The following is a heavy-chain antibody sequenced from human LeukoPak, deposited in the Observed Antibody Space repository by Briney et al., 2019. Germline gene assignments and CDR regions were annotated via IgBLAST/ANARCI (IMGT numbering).Heavy chain of an antibody. CDR2: IYYSGST. J-gene: IGHJ6*03. CDR1: GGSFSGYY. V-gene: IGHV4-34*01. Sequence: PSETLSLTCAVYGGSFSGYYWSWIRQPPGKGLEWIGSIYYSGSTYYNPSLKSRVTISVDTSKDQFSLKLSSVTAADTAVYYCAREGYGSGSYYLYYYYYYMDVWGKGTTVTVSS. D-gene: IGHD3-10*01. CDR3: AREGYGSGSYYLYYYYYYMDV.